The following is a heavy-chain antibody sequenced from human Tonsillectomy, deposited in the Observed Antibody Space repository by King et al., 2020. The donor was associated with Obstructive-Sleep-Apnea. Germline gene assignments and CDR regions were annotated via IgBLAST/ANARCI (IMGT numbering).Heavy chain of an antibody. D-gene: IGHD3-22*01. CDR1: GFTFDDYA. Sequence: DVQLVESGGGLVQPGRSLRLSCAASGFTFDDYAMHWVRQAPGKGLEWVSGISWNSGSIGYADSVKGRFTISRDNAKNSLYLQMNSLRAEDTALYYCAKDYYYDSSGRFDYLGQGTLVTVSS. CDR3: AKDYYYDSSGRFDY. CDR2: ISWNSGSI. V-gene: IGHV3-9*01. J-gene: IGHJ4*02.